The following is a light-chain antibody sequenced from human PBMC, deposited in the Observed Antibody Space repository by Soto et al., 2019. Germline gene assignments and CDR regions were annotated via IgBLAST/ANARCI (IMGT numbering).Light chain of an antibody. CDR3: QQYCSSPPT. CDR2: GAS. CDR1: QSVSSSY. J-gene: IGKJ1*01. Sequence: EIVLTQSPGTLSLSPGERATLSCRASQSVSSSYLAWYQQKPGQAPRLLIYGASSRATGIPHRFSGSESGTDFTLTISRLEPEDSAVYHCQQYCSSPPTFGQGTKVEIK. V-gene: IGKV3-20*01.